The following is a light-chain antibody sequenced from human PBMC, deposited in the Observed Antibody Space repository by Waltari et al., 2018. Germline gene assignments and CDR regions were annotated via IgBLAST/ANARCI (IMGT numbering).Light chain of an antibody. V-gene: IGLV1-47*01. Sequence: QSVLTQPPSASGTPGLRVTISCSGSSSNIGSNSVSWYQQLPGTAPKLLIYRNNQRPSGVPDRFSGSKSGTSASLAISGLRSEDEADYYCAAWDDSLSGPVFGGGTKLTVL. CDR1: SSNIGSNS. J-gene: IGLJ2*01. CDR2: RNN. CDR3: AAWDDSLSGPV.